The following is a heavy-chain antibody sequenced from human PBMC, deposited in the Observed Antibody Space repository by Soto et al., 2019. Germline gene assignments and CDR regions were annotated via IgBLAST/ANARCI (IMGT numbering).Heavy chain of an antibody. CDR2: ISNDGSNK. V-gene: IGHV3-30*18. CDR1: GFTFSSYG. D-gene: IGHD1-26*01. J-gene: IGHJ4*02. Sequence: PGGSLRLSCAASGFTFSSYGMHWVRQAPGKGLEWVAVISNDGSNKYYADSVKGRFTISRDNSKNTLYLQMNSLRAEDTAVYYCAKDAGGSSYSDYWGQGTLVTVSS. CDR3: AKDAGGSSYSDY.